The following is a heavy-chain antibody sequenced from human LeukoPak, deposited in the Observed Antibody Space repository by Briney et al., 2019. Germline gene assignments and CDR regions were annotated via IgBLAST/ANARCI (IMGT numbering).Heavy chain of an antibody. D-gene: IGHD3-9*01. CDR2: IKQDGSEK. J-gene: IGHJ6*02. Sequence: GGSLRLSCAASGFTFSSYWMSWVRQAPGKGLEWVANIKQDGSEKYYVDSVKGRFTISRDNAKNSLYLQMNSLRAEDTAVYYCARDDYDILTGQTLPLYYGMDVWGQGTTVTVSS. CDR1: GFTFSSYW. CDR3: ARDDYDILTGQTLPLYYGMDV. V-gene: IGHV3-7*01.